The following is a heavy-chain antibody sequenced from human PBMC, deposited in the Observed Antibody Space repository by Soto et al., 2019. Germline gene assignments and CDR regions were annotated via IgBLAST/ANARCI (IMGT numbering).Heavy chain of an antibody. Sequence: QGQLVQSGAEVKKPGASVKVSCKTSGYTFSSYGFSWVRQAPGQGLEWIGWISGYNGNTNYAQRFQGRVTMTTETSXXXXXXXXXSXRSDDTXXXXXXREGQLGYWGQGTLVTVSS. V-gene: IGHV1-18*01. D-gene: IGHD6-6*01. CDR3: XREGQLGY. J-gene: IGHJ4*02. CDR1: GYTFSSYG. CDR2: ISGYNGNT.